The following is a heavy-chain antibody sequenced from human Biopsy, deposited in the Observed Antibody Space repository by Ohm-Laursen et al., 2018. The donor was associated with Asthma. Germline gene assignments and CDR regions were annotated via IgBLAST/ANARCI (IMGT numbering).Heavy chain of an antibody. CDR1: GDSIRRDY. Sequence: DTLSLTCTVSGDSIRRDYWSWIRQPPGRGLEWVGYIYYSGSTNYNPSLKSRITISVDASKNQFSLKLNSVTAADTAIYYCAVYSSGGFDYWGQGSLVTVSS. V-gene: IGHV4-59*03. CDR3: AVYSSGGFDY. J-gene: IGHJ4*02. CDR2: IYYSGST. D-gene: IGHD6-6*01.